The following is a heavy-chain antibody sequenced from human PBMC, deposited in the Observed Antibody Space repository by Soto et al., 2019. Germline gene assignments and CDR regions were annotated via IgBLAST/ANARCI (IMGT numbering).Heavy chain of an antibody. CDR3: ARVPGGYSSSWYYFDY. Sequence: VASVKVSCKASGYTFTGYYMHWVRQAPGQGLEWMGWINPNSGGTNYAQKFQGRVTMTRDTSISTAYMELSRLRSDDTAVYYCARVPGGYSSSWYYFDYWREGTLVTVSS. V-gene: IGHV1-2*02. CDR2: INPNSGGT. J-gene: IGHJ4*02. D-gene: IGHD6-13*01. CDR1: GYTFTGYY.